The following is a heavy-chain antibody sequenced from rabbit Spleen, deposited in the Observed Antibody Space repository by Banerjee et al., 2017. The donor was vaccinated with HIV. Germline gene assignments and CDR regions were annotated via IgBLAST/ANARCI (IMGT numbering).Heavy chain of an antibody. Sequence: QEQLVESGGGLVQPEGSLTLTCTASGFSFSSTYYMCWVRQAPGKGLEWIACIYAGSSGSTYYASWAKGRFTISKASSTTVTLQMTSLTAADTATYFCAREMSSVYGWYAYAAPFNLWGPGTLVTVS. J-gene: IGHJ4*01. V-gene: IGHV1S45*01. D-gene: IGHD1-1*01. CDR2: IYAGSSGST. CDR1: GFSFSSTYY. CDR3: AREMSSVYGWYAYAAPFNL.